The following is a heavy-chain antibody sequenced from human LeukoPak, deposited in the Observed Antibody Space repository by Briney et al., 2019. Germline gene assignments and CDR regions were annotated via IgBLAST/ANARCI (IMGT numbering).Heavy chain of an antibody. D-gene: IGHD2-21*02. V-gene: IGHV1-69*05. CDR3: ARDCGGDCYPGGSDYYYYYMDV. CDR2: IIPIFGTA. J-gene: IGHJ6*03. Sequence: ASVTVSCKASGGTFSSYAISWVRQAPGQGLEWMGGIIPIFGTANYAQKFQGRVTITTDESTSTAYMELSSLRSEDTAVYYCARDCGGDCYPGGSDYYYYYMDVWGKGTTVTVSS. CDR1: GGTFSSYA.